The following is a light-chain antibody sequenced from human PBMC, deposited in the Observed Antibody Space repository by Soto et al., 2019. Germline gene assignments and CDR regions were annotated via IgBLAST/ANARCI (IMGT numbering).Light chain of an antibody. CDR3: SSYAGSNNLI. J-gene: IGLJ2*01. CDR2: DVN. Sequence: QSALTQPPSASVSPGQSVTISCTGTSSDVGGYNYVSWYQQHPGKAPKLMIYDVNKWPSGVPDRFSGSKSGNTASLTVSGLQADDEADYYCSSYAGSNNLIFGGGTKVTVL. V-gene: IGLV2-8*01. CDR1: SSDVGGYNY.